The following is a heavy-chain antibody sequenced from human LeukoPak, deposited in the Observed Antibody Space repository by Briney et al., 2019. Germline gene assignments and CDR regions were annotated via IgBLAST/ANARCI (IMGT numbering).Heavy chain of an antibody. CDR1: GGSFSGYY. CDR3: ARSRPNYDFWSGYYPGNYYYYYYMDV. Sequence: PSETLSLTCAVYGGSFSGYYWSWIRQPPGKGLEWIGEINHSGSTNYNPSLKSRVTISVDTSKNQFSLKLSSVTAADTAVYYCARSRPNYDFWSGYYPGNYYYYYYMDVWGKGTTVTVSS. CDR2: INHSGST. J-gene: IGHJ6*03. V-gene: IGHV4-34*01. D-gene: IGHD3-3*01.